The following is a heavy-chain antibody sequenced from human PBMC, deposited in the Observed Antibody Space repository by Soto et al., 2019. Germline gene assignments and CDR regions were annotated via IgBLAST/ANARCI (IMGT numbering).Heavy chain of an antibody. Sequence: PSETLSLTCAVSGGSISSSNWWSWVRQPPGRGLEWIGYIYYSGSTNYNPSLKSRLTISVDTSKNQFSLKLSSVTAADTAVYYCAREIRGYFDSRGYSAPYYYGMDVWGKGTTVTVPP. CDR3: AREIRGYFDSRGYSAPYYYGMDV. V-gene: IGHV4-4*02. CDR2: IYYSGST. D-gene: IGHD3-22*01. CDR1: GGSISSSNW. J-gene: IGHJ6*04.